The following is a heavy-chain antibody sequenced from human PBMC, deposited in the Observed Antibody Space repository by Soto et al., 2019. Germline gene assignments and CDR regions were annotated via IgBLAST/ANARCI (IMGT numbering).Heavy chain of an antibody. CDR1: GITFSSNA. Sequence: EVQLLESGGGLVQPGGSLRLSCAASGITFSSNAMSWVRQAPGKGLECVSAISGSGGSTYYADSVKGRFTISRDNSKNTLYLQMNSLRAEDTAVYYCAKDFVLVPGATPGWFDPWGQGTLVTVSA. CDR2: ISGSGGST. V-gene: IGHV3-23*01. J-gene: IGHJ5*02. CDR3: AKDFVLVPGATPGWFDP. D-gene: IGHD2-2*02.